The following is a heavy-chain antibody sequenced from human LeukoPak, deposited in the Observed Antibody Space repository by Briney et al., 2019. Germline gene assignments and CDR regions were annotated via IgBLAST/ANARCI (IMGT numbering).Heavy chain of an antibody. CDR1: GFTFTSCW. CDR2: IKPDGSEK. D-gene: IGHD1-20*01. CDR3: ASGNWNDRAFDI. J-gene: IGHJ3*02. Sequence: GGSLRLSCAASGFTFTSCWMNWVRQAPGKGLEWVANIKPDGSEKYYVDSVKGRFTISRDNAKNSLFLQMNSLRAEDTAVYYCASGNWNDRAFDIWGQGTMVAVS. V-gene: IGHV3-7*01.